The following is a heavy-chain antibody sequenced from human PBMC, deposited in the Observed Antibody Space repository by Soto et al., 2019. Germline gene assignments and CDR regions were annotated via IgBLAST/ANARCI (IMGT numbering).Heavy chain of an antibody. CDR2: ISYDGSNK. CDR3: ARVSRWLSSSDYYYGMDV. CDR1: GFTFSSYA. V-gene: IGHV3-30-3*01. J-gene: IGHJ6*02. Sequence: PGGSLRLSCAASGFTFSSYAMHWVRQAPGKGLEWVAVISYDGSNKYYADSVKGRFTISRDNSKNTLYLQMNSLRAEDTAVYYCARVSRWLSSSDYYYGMDVWGQGTTVTVSS. D-gene: IGHD3-22*01.